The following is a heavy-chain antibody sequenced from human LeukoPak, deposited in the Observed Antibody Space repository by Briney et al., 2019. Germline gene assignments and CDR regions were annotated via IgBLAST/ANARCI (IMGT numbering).Heavy chain of an antibody. D-gene: IGHD3-3*01. J-gene: IGHJ3*02. V-gene: IGHV1-69*05. Sequence: SVKVSCKASGGTFSSYAISWVRQAPGQGLEWMGRIIPIFGTANYAQKFQGRVTITTDESTSTAYMELSSLRSEDTAVYYCARNSPSPTYDLGDAFDIWGQGTMVTVSS. CDR3: ARNSPSPTYDLGDAFDI. CDR2: IIPIFGTA. CDR1: GGTFSSYA.